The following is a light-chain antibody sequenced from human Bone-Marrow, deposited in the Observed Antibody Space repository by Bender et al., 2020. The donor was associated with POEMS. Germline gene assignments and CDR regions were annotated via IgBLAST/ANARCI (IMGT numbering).Light chain of an antibody. CDR1: NSDVGGYSS. V-gene: IGLV2-8*01. CDR2: EVT. CDR3: GSYTTITTLV. Sequence: QPALTQPPSASGSPGQSVTISCSGTNSDVGGYSSVSWYQQHPGKAPRLLIYEVTQRPSGVPDRFSGSKSGNTASLTISGLQAEDEADYYCGSYTTITTLVFGGGTKLTVL. J-gene: IGLJ2*01.